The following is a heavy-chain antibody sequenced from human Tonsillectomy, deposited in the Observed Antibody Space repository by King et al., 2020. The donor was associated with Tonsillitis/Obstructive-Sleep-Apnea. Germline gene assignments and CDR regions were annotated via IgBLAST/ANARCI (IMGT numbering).Heavy chain of an antibody. J-gene: IGHJ4*02. CDR3: ARQGDIVATEY. D-gene: IGHD5-12*01. Sequence: LQLQESGPGLVKPSETLSLTCTVSGGSISSSSYYLGWIRQPPGKGLEWIGSIYYSGRTAYNPPLKSRVTLSVDTSKNKFSLRLSSVTAADTAVYYGARQGDIVATEYWGQGTLVTVSS. CDR2: IYYSGRT. CDR1: GGSISSSSYY. V-gene: IGHV4-39*01.